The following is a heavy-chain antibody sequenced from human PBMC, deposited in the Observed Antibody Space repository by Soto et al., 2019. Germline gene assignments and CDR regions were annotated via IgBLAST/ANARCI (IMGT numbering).Heavy chain of an antibody. CDR1: GGSISSYY. Sequence: QVQLQESGPGLVKPSETLSLTCTVSGGSISSYYWSWIRQPAGKGLEWIGRIYTSGSTNYNPSLKSRVTMSVDTSKNQFSLKLSSVTAADTAVYYCARDSNLWEQTDDAFDIWGQGTMVTVSS. CDR2: IYTSGST. V-gene: IGHV4-4*07. D-gene: IGHD1-26*01. CDR3: ARDSNLWEQTDDAFDI. J-gene: IGHJ3*02.